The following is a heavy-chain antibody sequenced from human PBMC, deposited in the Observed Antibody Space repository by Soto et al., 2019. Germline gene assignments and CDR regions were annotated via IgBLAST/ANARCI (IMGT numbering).Heavy chain of an antibody. V-gene: IGHV4-4*07. D-gene: IGHD3-22*01. CDR1: GGSISSYY. J-gene: IGHJ3*02. Sequence: PSETLSLTCTVSGGSISSYYCSWIRQPAWKGLEWIGRIYTSGITTYNPSLKTRVTMSVDTSKNQFSLKLNSVTAADTAVFYCGRVYDSSGYYWGDGFDISGQGKIVT. CDR3: GRVYDSSGYYWGDGFDI. CDR2: IYTSGIT.